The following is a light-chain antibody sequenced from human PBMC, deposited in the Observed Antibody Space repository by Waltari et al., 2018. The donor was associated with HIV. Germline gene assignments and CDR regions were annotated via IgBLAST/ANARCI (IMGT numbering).Light chain of an antibody. Sequence: QSALTTPASVSGSPGPSITLSCTGSSSVVGRPNYVIWDQHHPGKAPKLIIYDVSNRPSGVSNRFSGSKSGTTASLTISGLQAEDEADYYCSSYTSSRTVVFGGGTKLTVL. CDR3: SSYTSSRTVV. CDR2: DVS. V-gene: IGLV2-14*03. J-gene: IGLJ2*01. CDR1: SSVVGRPNY.